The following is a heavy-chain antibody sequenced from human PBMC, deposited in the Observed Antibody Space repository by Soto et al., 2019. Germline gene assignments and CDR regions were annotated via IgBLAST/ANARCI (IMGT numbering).Heavy chain of an antibody. Sequence: VQLVQSGGEVKKPGASVKVSCKASGYTFTTYGISWVRQAPGHGRAWMGWINGYNGNTKYAQKLQGRVTMTTDTSTSTVYMEVRGLISDDTAVYYCARGVGSGIYYNQDNWFDPWGQGPLVTVSS. J-gene: IGHJ5*02. CDR1: GYTFTTYG. V-gene: IGHV1-18*01. CDR2: INGYNGNT. D-gene: IGHD3-10*01. CDR3: ARGVGSGIYYNQDNWFDP.